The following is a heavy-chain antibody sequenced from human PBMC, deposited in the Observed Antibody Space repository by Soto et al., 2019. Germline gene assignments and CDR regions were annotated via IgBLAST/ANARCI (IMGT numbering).Heavy chain of an antibody. J-gene: IGHJ6*02. CDR3: ASGGNVVTAILGGMDV. Sequence: SETLSLTCTVSGGSISSYYWSWIRQPPGKGLEWIGYIYYSGSTNYNPSLKSRATISVDTSKNQFSLKLSSVTAADTAVYYCASGGNVVTAILGGMDVWGQGTTVT. D-gene: IGHD2-21*02. CDR1: GGSISSYY. CDR2: IYYSGST. V-gene: IGHV4-59*01.